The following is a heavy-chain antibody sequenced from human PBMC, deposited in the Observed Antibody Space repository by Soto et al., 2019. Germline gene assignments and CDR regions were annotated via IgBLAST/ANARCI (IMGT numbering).Heavy chain of an antibody. CDR1: GFTFSSYW. CDR2: IKQDGSEK. D-gene: IGHD3-22*01. V-gene: IGHV3-7*01. CDR3: AKQRSSGYYSSDAFDI. Sequence: GGSLRLSCAASGFTFSSYWMSWVRQTPGKGLEWVANIKQDGSEKYYADSVKGRFTISRDNSKNTLYLQMNSLRAEDTAVYYCAKQRSSGYYSSDAFDIWGQGTMVTVSS. J-gene: IGHJ3*02.